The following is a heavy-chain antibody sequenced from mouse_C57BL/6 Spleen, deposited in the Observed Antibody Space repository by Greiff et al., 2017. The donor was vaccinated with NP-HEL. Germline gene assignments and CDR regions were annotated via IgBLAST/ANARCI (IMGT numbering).Heavy chain of an antibody. CDR3: ARLTTRAMDY. Sequence: EVKLVESGGGLVQPGGSLSLSCAASGFTFTDYYMSWVRQPPGKALEWLGFIRNKANGYTTEYSASVKGRFTISRDNSQSILYLQMNALRAEDSATYYCARLTTRAMDYWGQGTSVTVSS. J-gene: IGHJ4*01. V-gene: IGHV7-3*01. D-gene: IGHD2-12*01. CDR1: GFTFTDYY. CDR2: IRNKANGYTT.